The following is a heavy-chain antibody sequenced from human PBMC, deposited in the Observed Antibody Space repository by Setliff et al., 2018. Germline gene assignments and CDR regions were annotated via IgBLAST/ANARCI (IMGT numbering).Heavy chain of an antibody. J-gene: IGHJ3*01. CDR3: ARSSRSGYYHQRDSFDL. V-gene: IGHV1-18*01. Sequence: ASVKVSCKISGYNFRGHGINWVRQAPGQGPEWLGWISPYTDGTSYADNFQDRVTMTTDTSTNTAYLEVRNLKSDDTATYYCARSSRSGYYHQRDSFDLWGQGTRVTVSS. D-gene: IGHD5-12*01. CDR1: GYNFRGHG. CDR2: ISPYTDGT.